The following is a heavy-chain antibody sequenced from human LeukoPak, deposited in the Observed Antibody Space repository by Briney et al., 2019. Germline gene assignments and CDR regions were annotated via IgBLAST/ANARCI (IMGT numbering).Heavy chain of an antibody. J-gene: IGHJ5*02. D-gene: IGHD2-15*01. CDR2: ISTSSSYI. CDR3: ARGADGVSSNSRGWFDP. CDR1: GFTFSSYS. Sequence: PGGSLRLSCTASGFTFSSYSMNWVRQAPGKGLEWVSSISTSSSYIYHADSVKGRFTISRDNARNSLYLQMTTLRAEDTAVYSCARGADGVSSNSRGWFDPWGQGTLVTVSS. V-gene: IGHV3-21*01.